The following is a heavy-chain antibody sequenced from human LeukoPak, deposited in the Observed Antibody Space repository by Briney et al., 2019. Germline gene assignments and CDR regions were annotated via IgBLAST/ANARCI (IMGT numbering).Heavy chain of an antibody. J-gene: IGHJ4*02. V-gene: IGHV3-33*01. CDR2: IWYDGSNK. CDR1: GFTFSSYG. CDR3: ASTSEWELLSLDY. Sequence: GGSLRLSCAASGFTFSSYGMRWVRQAPGKGLEWVAVIWYDGSNKYYADSVKGRFTISRDNSKNTLYLQMNSLRAEDTAVYYCASTSEWELLSLDYWGQGTLVTVSS. D-gene: IGHD1-26*01.